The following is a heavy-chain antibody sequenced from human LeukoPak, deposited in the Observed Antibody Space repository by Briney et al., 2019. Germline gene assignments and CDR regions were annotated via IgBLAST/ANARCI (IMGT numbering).Heavy chain of an antibody. J-gene: IGHJ3*02. CDR2: LYPGDSDT. CDR1: GYSFTKFW. V-gene: IGHV5-51*01. Sequence: GESLKISCKVSGYSFTKFWIGWVRQMPGKGLEWTGILYPGDSDTRYNPSFQGQVTMSADKSITTAYLQWSSLKASDTATYYCARQDYYDSSGYLERADAFDIWGQGTMVTVSS. D-gene: IGHD3-22*01. CDR3: ARQDYYDSSGYLERADAFDI.